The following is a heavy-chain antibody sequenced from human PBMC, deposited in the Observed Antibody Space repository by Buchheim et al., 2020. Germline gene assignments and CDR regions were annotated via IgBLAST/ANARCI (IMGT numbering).Heavy chain of an antibody. J-gene: IGHJ6*02. V-gene: IGHV4-4*02. CDR3: VRSASCRAYGMDV. Sequence: QVQLQESGPGLVKPSGTLSLTCAVSGGPITSSHWWTWVRQSPGTGLEWIGEIYDTGRTNSNPSLKSRVTMSVDKSKNQFSLKVTAVNAADTAVYYCVRSASCRAYGMDVWGQRTT. CDR2: IYDTGRT. CDR1: GGPITSSHW.